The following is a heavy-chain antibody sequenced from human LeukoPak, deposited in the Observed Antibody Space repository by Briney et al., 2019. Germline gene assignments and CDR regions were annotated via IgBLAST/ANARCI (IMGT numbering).Heavy chain of an antibody. V-gene: IGHV3-74*03. J-gene: IGHJ6*03. Sequence: GGSLRLSCAASGFTFTRHWMHWVRQTPGRGLVWVSRIDNDGRSSTYADSVKGRFTISRDSAKNTVYLQMTSLRDDDTAVYYCARGGVGSSGYVDYYYYNMGVWGKGTAVNVSS. CDR3: ARGGVGSSGYVDYYYYNMGV. CDR2: IDNDGRSS. D-gene: IGHD5-18*01. CDR1: GFTFTRHW.